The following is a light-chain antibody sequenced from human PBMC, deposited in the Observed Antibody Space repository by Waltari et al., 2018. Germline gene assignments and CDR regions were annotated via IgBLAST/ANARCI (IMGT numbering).Light chain of an antibody. CDR2: SNK. J-gene: IGLJ2*01. V-gene: IGLV1-44*01. Sequence: QSVLTQSPSASGTPGQRVFISCSGSSSNIGRNTVNWYQQLPATAPKLLIFSNKQRPSGVSDRFSGSKSGTSASLAISGLQSEDEADYYCAVGDGSLNGHVVFGGGTKLTVL. CDR1: SSNIGRNT. CDR3: AVGDGSLNGHVV.